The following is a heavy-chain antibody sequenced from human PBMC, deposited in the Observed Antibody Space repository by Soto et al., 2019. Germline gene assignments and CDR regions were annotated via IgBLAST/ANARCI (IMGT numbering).Heavy chain of an antibody. Sequence: QVQLQESGPGLVKPSQTLSLTCTVSGGSISSGGYYWSWIRQHPGKGLEWIGYIYYSGSTYYNPSLKSQFTISVDTSKNQFSLKLSSVTAADTAVYYCARDIVVVTGHSYLDLWGRGTLVTVSS. J-gene: IGHJ2*01. D-gene: IGHD2-21*02. CDR2: IYYSGST. CDR1: GGSISSGGYY. V-gene: IGHV4-31*01. CDR3: ARDIVVVTGHSYLDL.